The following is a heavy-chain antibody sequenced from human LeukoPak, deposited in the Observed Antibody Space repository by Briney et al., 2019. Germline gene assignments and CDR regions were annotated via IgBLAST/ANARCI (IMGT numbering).Heavy chain of an antibody. Sequence: SDTLSLTCAVSGYSITSSSWWGWIRQPPGKGLEWIGYIYHSGTTYYNPSLQSRVTMSVDTSKNQFSLKLSSVTAVDTAVYYCARSDYSGSGTYTEFDAFDIWGQGPMVTVSS. CDR2: IYHSGTT. CDR3: ARSDYSGSGTYTEFDAFDI. CDR1: GYSITSSSW. V-gene: IGHV4-28*01. J-gene: IGHJ3*02. D-gene: IGHD3-10*01.